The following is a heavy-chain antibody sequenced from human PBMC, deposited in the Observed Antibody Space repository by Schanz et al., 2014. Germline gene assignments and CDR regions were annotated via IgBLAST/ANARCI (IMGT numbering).Heavy chain of an antibody. Sequence: QVQLVQSGAEVKKPGASVKVSCKASGYTFTSDSMHWVRQAPGQGLEWMGRIIPILGIANYAQKFQGRVTITADRSTSTAYMELNSLNSDDTAVYYCAGTYCSSTSCYTGYYYMDVWGKGTTVTVSS. V-gene: IGHV1-69*09. CDR2: IIPILGIA. CDR1: GYTFTSDS. CDR3: AGTYCSSTSCYTGYYYMDV. J-gene: IGHJ6*03. D-gene: IGHD2-2*02.